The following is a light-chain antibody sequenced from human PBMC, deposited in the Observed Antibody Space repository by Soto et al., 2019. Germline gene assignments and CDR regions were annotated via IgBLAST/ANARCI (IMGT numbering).Light chain of an antibody. J-gene: IGKJ5*01. V-gene: IGKV3-20*01. Sequence: EIVMTHSPVTLSLSPGERATLSSRASQSVSSSYLAWYQQKPGQAPRLLIYGASNRATGIPDRFSGSGSGTDFTLTISRLEPEDFAVYYCQQYGSSPPITFGQGTRLEIK. CDR2: GAS. CDR1: QSVSSSY. CDR3: QQYGSSPPIT.